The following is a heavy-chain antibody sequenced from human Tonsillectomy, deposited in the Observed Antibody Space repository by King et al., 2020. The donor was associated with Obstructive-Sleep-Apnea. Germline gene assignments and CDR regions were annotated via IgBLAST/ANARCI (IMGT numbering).Heavy chain of an antibody. V-gene: IGHV4-34*01. CDR3: ARVPLSYYGSGSNWYFDL. CDR1: GGSFRDYY. D-gene: IGHD3-10*01. J-gene: IGHJ2*01. Sequence: VQLQQWGAGLLKPSEILSLTCAVYGGSFRDYYWSWIRQPPGLGREWIGEINHSGSTSYRPSLKIRLTISVDTSTNQFSLKLSSVTAADTAVYYCARVPLSYYGSGSNWYFDLWGRGTLVTVSS. CDR2: INHSGST.